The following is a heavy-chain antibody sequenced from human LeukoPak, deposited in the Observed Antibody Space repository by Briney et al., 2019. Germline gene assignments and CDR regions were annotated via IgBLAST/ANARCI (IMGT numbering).Heavy chain of an antibody. CDR3: ARDGSVAGRHRSDY. CDR1: GGTFSSYA. Sequence: ASVKVSCKASGGTFSSYAISWVRQAPGQGLEWMGGIIPIFGTANYAQKFQGRVTITTDESTSTAYMELSSLRSDDTAVYYCARDGSVAGRHRSDYWGQGTLVTVSS. CDR2: IIPIFGTA. J-gene: IGHJ4*02. D-gene: IGHD6-19*01. V-gene: IGHV1-69*05.